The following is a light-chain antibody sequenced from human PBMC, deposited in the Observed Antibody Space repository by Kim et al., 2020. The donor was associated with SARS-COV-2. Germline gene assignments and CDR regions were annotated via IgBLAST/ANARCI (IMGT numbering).Light chain of an antibody. CDR2: KDN. CDR1: TLPEKQ. CDR3: QSADGSGTYV. Sequence: VSPGQTARITCSGDTLPEKQTYWYQKKSGRAPLLVIYKDNERPSGIPGRFSGSSSGTTVTLTISGVQAEDDADYYCQSADGSGTYVFGTGTKVTVL. J-gene: IGLJ1*01. V-gene: IGLV3-25*03.